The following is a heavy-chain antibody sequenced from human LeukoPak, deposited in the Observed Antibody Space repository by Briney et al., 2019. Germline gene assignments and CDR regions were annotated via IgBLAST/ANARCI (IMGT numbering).Heavy chain of an antibody. Sequence: SETLSLTCTVSGGSMNSGSYYWSWIRQPAGKGLEGIGRIYTSGSTNYNPSLKSRVTISVDTSKTQFSLKLSSVTAADMVMSADTRECYCAVAARFYGYYNLDFWGQRTPVTVSS. CDR1: GGSMNSGSYY. CDR3: TRECYCAVAARFYGYYNLDF. CDR2: IYTSGST. J-gene: IGHJ6*03. D-gene: IGHD2-15*01. V-gene: IGHV4-61*02.